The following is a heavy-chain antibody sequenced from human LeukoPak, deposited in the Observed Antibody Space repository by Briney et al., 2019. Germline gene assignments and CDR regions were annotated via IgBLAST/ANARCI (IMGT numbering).Heavy chain of an antibody. CDR2: ISSSSCYI. D-gene: IGHD3-10*01. Sequence: GGSLRLSCAASGFTFSSYSMNWVRQAPGKGLEWVSSISSSSCYIYYADSVKGRFTISRDNAKNSLYLQMNSLRAEDTAVYYCARGESWFYYGSGSYHFDYWGQGTLVTVSS. CDR1: GFTFSSYS. CDR3: ARGESWFYYGSGSYHFDY. V-gene: IGHV3-21*01. J-gene: IGHJ4*02.